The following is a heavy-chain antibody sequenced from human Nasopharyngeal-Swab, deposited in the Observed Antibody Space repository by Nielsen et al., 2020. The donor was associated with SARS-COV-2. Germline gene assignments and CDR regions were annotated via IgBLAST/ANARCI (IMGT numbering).Heavy chain of an antibody. V-gene: IGHV3-21*01. D-gene: IGHD3-22*01. Sequence: GESLKISCAASGFIFSNYSMIWVRQAPGKGLEWVSAISSSSTYIYYADSVKGRFTISRDNAENSLYLHMNSLRADDSAVYYCARRYYYDSSDYYPLDYWGQGTLVTVSP. CDR2: ISSSSTYI. CDR1: GFIFSNYS. CDR3: ARRYYYDSSDYYPLDY. J-gene: IGHJ4*02.